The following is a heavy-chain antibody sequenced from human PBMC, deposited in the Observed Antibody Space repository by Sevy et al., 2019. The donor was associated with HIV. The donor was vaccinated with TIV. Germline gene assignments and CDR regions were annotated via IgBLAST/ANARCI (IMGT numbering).Heavy chain of an antibody. Sequence: ASVKVSCEASGYSFDSYDMNWVRQATGQGLEWMGWMSPKTGATGFAQKFKGRVTMTRNTSISTAYMELSSLTNEDTAVYYCAGGGNGDFWSYEYYYYGMDVWGQGTTVTVSS. V-gene: IGHV1-8*01. J-gene: IGHJ6*02. CDR1: GYSFDSYD. D-gene: IGHD3-3*01. CDR2: MSPKTGAT. CDR3: AGGGNGDFWSYEYYYYGMDV.